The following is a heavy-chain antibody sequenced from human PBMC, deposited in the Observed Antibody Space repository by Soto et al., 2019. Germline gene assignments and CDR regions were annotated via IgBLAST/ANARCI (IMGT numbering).Heavy chain of an antibody. CDR3: AKDIQQLTRISRYYYYGTDV. Sequence: GGSLSLTCAASGFTFSSYAMCWVWNPPGTGLEWVSAVSGSGGSTYNADSVKGRCTTSTDNSTNTLYLQINSLIAAETAVDYYAKDIQQLTRISRYYYYGTDVWGQGTTVTVSS. V-gene: IGHV3-23*01. J-gene: IGHJ6*02. CDR2: VSGSGGST. D-gene: IGHD4-4*01. CDR1: GFTFSSYA.